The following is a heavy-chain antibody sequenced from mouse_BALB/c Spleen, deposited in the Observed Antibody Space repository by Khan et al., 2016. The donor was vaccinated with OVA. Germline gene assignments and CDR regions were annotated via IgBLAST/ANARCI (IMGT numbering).Heavy chain of an antibody. D-gene: IGHD1-1*01. Sequence: VQLKQSGAELVKPGASVKLSCTASGCNIKDTYMHWVKQRPEQGLEWIGRIDPANGNTKYDPKFQGKATITADTSSNTAYLQLSSLTSEDTAVYYCAREDYYGSSLAYWGQGTLVTVSA. CDR2: IDPANGNT. J-gene: IGHJ3*01. CDR1: GCNIKDTY. CDR3: AREDYYGSSLAY. V-gene: IGHV14-3*02.